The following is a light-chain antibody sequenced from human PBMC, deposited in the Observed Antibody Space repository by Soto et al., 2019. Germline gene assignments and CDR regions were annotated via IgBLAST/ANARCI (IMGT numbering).Light chain of an antibody. Sequence: QSVVTQPPSASGTPGQRVTISCSGSSSSIGSNSVNWYRQLPGTAPKLLIYRNNQRPSGVPDRFSGSKSGTSASLAISGLQSQDEADYYCAAWDDSLDGGVFGGGTKLTVL. CDR3: AAWDDSLDGGV. CDR2: RNN. J-gene: IGLJ3*02. CDR1: SSSIGSNS. V-gene: IGLV1-44*01.